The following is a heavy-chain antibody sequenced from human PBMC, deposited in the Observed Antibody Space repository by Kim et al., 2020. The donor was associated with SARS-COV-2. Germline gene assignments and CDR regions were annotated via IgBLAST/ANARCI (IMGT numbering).Heavy chain of an antibody. CDR1: GFTFSSYS. CDR2: ISSSSSYI. CDR3: ARDKEAVAGYYYYYGMDV. V-gene: IGHV3-21*01. J-gene: IGHJ6*02. Sequence: GGSLRLSCAASGFTFSSYSMNWVRQAPGKGLEWVSSISSSSSYIYYADSVKGRFTISRDNAKNSLYLQMNSLRAEDTAVYYCARDKEAVAGYYYYYGMDVWGQGTTVTVSS. D-gene: IGHD6-19*01.